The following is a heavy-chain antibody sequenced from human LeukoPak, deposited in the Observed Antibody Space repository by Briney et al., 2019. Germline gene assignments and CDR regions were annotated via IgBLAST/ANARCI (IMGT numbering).Heavy chain of an antibody. CDR1: GGSISGYS. J-gene: IGHJ6*03. CDR2: IFDSGST. V-gene: IGHV4-4*08. D-gene: IGHD3-22*01. CDR3: WRDYHDTSGYNYVGGYYYMDV. Sequence: SETLSLTCAVSGGSISGYSWSWIRQPPGKGLEWVGYIFDSGSTNYNPSLKSRVTISVGTPKNKLYLELIYMTAADTAVFYCWRDYHDTSGYNYVGGYYYMDVWGKGTTVTVSS.